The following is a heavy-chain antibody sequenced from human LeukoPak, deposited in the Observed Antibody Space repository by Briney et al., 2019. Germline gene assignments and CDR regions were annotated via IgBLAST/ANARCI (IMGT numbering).Heavy chain of an antibody. Sequence: PSETLSLTCTVSGGSISSYYWSWIRQPAGKGLEWIGRIYTSGSTNYNPSLKSRVTMSVDTSKNQFSLKLSSVTAADTAVYYCARDYREWLPYDAFDIWGQGTMVTVSS. J-gene: IGHJ3*02. CDR2: IYTSGST. CDR3: ARDYREWLPYDAFDI. V-gene: IGHV4-4*07. CDR1: GGSISSYY. D-gene: IGHD3-3*01.